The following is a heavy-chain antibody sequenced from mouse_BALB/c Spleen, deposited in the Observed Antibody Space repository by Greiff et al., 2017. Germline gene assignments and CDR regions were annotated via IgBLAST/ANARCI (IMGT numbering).Heavy chain of an antibody. Sequence: VKLMESGPELVKPGASVKISCKASGYAFSSSWMNWVKQRPGQGLEWIGRIYPGDGDTNYNGKFKGKATLTADKSSSTAYMQLSSLTSVDSAVYFCARYYGYAMDYWGQGTSVTVSS. CDR3: ARYYGYAMDY. CDR2: IYPGDGDT. V-gene: IGHV1-82*01. D-gene: IGHD1-1*01. J-gene: IGHJ4*01. CDR1: GYAFSSSW.